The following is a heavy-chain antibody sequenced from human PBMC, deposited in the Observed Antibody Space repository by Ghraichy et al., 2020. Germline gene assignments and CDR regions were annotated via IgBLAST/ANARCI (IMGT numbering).Heavy chain of an antibody. CDR1: GFTFSSCW. V-gene: IGHV3-7*03. CDR2: IKQDGSEK. J-gene: IGHJ5*02. Sequence: GGSLRLSCAASGFTFSSCWMSWVRQAPGKGLEWVANIKQDGSEKYYVDSVKGRFTISRDNAKNLLYLQMNSLRAEDTAVYYCARNGGYCTNGVCYFWFDPWGQGTLVTVSS. D-gene: IGHD2-8*01. CDR3: ARNGGYCTNGVCYFWFDP.